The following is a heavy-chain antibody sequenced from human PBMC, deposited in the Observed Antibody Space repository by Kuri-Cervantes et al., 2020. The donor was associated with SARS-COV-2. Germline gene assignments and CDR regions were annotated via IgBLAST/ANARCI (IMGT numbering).Heavy chain of an antibody. CDR2: IWCDGSNK. CDR1: GFTFSSYG. J-gene: IGHJ6*02. CDR3: ARAEKRTIFGVVNYYYYGMDV. Sequence: GGSLRLSCAASGFTFSSYGMHWVRQAPGKGLEWVAVIWCDGSNKYYADSVKGRFTISRDNSKNTLYLQMNSLRAEDTAVYYCARAEKRTIFGVVNYYYYGMDVWGQGTTVTVSS. D-gene: IGHD3-3*01. V-gene: IGHV3-33*08.